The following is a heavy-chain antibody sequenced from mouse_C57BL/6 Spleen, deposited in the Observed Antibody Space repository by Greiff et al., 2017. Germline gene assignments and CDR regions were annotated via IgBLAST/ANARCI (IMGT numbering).Heavy chain of an antibody. J-gene: IGHJ4*01. CDR2: IDPSDSET. CDR1: GYTFTSYW. V-gene: IGHV1-52*01. Sequence: QVQLQQPGAELVRPGSSVKLSCKASGYTFTSYWMHWVKQRPIQGLEWIGNIDPSDSETNYNQKFKDKATLTVDKSSSTAYMQLSSLTSEDSAVYYCAREGYAMDYWGQGTLVTVSA. CDR3: AREGYAMDY.